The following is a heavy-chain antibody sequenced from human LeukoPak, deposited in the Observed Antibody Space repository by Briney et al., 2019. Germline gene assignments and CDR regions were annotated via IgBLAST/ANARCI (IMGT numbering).Heavy chain of an antibody. D-gene: IGHD3-16*01. V-gene: IGHV4-4*07. CDR1: GGSISGDY. J-gene: IGHJ5*02. Sequence: SEILSLTCAVSGGSISGDYWSWIRQPPGKGLEWIGRIYTSGSTNYNPSLKSRVTMSVDTSKNQFSLKLSSVTAADTAVYYCARDYYDYVWGSYWFDPWGQGTLVTVSS. CDR3: ARDYYDYVWGSYWFDP. CDR2: IYTSGST.